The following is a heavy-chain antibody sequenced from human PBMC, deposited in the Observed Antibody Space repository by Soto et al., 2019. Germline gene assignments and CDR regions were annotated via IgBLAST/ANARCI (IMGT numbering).Heavy chain of an antibody. V-gene: IGHV3-33*01. CDR3: ARELILGSLSVYYDHGMDV. CDR2: ILYDGSNK. CDR1: GFSFRSYA. J-gene: IGHJ6*02. D-gene: IGHD3-9*01. Sequence: PGGSLRLSCTASGFSFRSYAMHWVRQAPGKGLEWVAVILYDGSNKHFADSVKGRFTVSRDNSNDTFYLQMDSLRAEDTAVYYCARELILGSLSVYYDHGMDVCGQGTTVTVS.